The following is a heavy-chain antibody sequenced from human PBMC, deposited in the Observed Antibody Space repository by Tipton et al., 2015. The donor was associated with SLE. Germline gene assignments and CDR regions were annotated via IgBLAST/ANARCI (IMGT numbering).Heavy chain of an antibody. V-gene: IGHV3-23*01. D-gene: IGHD6-6*01. CDR3: ARSLLAQLDYGMDV. CDR2: ISGSGGST. Sequence: SLRLSCAASGFTFSSYAMSWVRQAPGKGLEWVSIISGSGGSTYNADSVKGRFTISRDNSKNTLYLQMNSLRPEDTAVYYCARSLLAQLDYGMDVWGQGTTVTVSS. J-gene: IGHJ6*02. CDR1: GFTFSSYA.